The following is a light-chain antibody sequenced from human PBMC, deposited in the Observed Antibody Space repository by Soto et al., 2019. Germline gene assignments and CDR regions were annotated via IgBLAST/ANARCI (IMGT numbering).Light chain of an antibody. Sequence: EIVLTQSPGTLSLSPGERATLSCRASQSVSSGYLAWYQQKPGQAPRLLIYDASNRATGIPDRFSGSGSGTDCTLTISRLEPEDFAVYYCQLYSRSPRQITFGQGTRLEIK. J-gene: IGKJ5*01. CDR1: QSVSSGY. CDR3: QLYSRSPRQIT. CDR2: DAS. V-gene: IGKV3-20*01.